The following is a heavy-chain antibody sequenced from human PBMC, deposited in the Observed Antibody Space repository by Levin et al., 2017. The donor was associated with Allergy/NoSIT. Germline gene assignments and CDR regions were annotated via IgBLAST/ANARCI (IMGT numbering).Heavy chain of an antibody. D-gene: IGHD5-18*01. CDR1: GFTFSSYW. CDR2: IKQDGSEK. Sequence: GESLKISCAASGFTFSSYWMSWVRQAPGKGLEWVANIKQDGSEKYYVDSVKGRFTISRDNAKNSLYLQMNSLRAEDTAVYYCARDRVDTWFTRWYFDYWGQGTLVTVAA. CDR3: ARDRVDTWFTRWYFDY. V-gene: IGHV3-7*04. J-gene: IGHJ4*02.